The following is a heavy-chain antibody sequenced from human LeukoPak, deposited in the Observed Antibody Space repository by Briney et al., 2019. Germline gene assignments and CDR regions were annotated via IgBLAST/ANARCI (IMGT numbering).Heavy chain of an antibody. J-gene: IGHJ5*02. Sequence: SETLSLTCPVYGGSFSGYYWSWIRQPPGKGLEWIGEINHSGSTNYNPSLKSRVTISVDTSKNQFSLKLSSVTAADTAVYYCARGPRAYIVVVVATTKHGFDPWGQGTLVTVSS. CDR2: INHSGST. V-gene: IGHV4-34*01. D-gene: IGHD2-15*01. CDR3: ARGPRAYIVVVVATTKHGFDP. CDR1: GGSFSGYY.